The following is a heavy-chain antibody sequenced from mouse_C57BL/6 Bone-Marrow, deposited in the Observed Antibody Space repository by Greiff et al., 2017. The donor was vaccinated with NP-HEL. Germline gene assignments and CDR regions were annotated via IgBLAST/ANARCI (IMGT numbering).Heavy chain of an antibody. V-gene: IGHV10-3*01. Sequence: EVQLVESGGGLVQPKGSLKLSCAASGFTFNTYAMPWVRQAPGKGLEWVARIRSKSSNYETYYADSVKDRFTISRDDSQSMLYLQMNNLKTEDTAMYYCVRDYYGRDHWYFDVWGTGTTVTVSS. D-gene: IGHD1-2*01. CDR2: IRSKSSNYET. CDR1: GFTFNTYA. J-gene: IGHJ1*03. CDR3: VRDYYGRDHWYFDV.